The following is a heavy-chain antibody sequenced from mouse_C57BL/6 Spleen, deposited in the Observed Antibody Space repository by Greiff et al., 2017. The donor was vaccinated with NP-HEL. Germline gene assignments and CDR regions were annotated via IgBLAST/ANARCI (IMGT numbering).Heavy chain of an antibody. CDR2: IRSKSNNYAT. Sequence: EVKLQESGGGLVQPKGSLKLSCAASGFSFNTYAMNWVRQAPGKGLEWVARIRSKSNNYATYYADSVKDRFTISRDDSESMLYLQMNNLKTEDTAMYYCVGGFPYAMDYWGQGTSVTVSS. CDR3: VGGFPYAMDY. V-gene: IGHV10-1*01. CDR1: GFSFNTYA. J-gene: IGHJ4*01.